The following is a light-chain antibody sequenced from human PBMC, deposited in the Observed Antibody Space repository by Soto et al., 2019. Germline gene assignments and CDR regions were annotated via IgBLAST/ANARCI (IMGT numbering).Light chain of an antibody. Sequence: EIVLTQSPATLSLSPGERATLSCRASQSVSSYLAWYQQQPGQAPRLLIYDASNRATGIPARFSGSGSGTDFTLTISSLEPEDVAVYYCQQRSNGPPITFGQGTRLEIK. V-gene: IGKV3-11*01. CDR2: DAS. CDR1: QSVSSY. CDR3: QQRSNGPPIT. J-gene: IGKJ5*01.